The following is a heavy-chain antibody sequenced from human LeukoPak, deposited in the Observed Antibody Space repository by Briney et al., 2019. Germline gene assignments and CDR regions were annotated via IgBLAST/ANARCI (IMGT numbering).Heavy chain of an antibody. Sequence: GRSLRLSCAASGFTFSSYGMHWVRQAPGKGLEWVAVIWYDGSNKYYADSVKGRFTISRDNSKNTLYLQMNSLRAEDTAVYYCAKDLYGDYDNDYWGQGTLVTVSS. CDR3: AKDLYGDYDNDY. CDR2: IWYDGSNK. J-gene: IGHJ4*02. D-gene: IGHD4-17*01. CDR1: GFTFSSYG. V-gene: IGHV3-33*06.